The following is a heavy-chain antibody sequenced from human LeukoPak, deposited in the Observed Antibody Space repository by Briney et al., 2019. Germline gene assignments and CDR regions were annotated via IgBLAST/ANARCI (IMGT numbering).Heavy chain of an antibody. V-gene: IGHV1-69*13. J-gene: IGHJ4*02. CDR2: IIPIFGTA. D-gene: IGHD1-1*01. CDR3: ARDDVHGY. Sequence: GASVKVSCKASGYTFTSYGTSWVRQAPGQGLEWMGGIIPIFGTANYAQKFQGRVTITADESTSTAYMELSSLRSEDTAVYYCARDDVHGYWGQGTLVTVSS. CDR1: GYTFTSYG.